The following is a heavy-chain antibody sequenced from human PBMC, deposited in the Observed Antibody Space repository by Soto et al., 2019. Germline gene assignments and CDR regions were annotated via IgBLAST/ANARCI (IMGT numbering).Heavy chain of an antibody. CDR1: GGSFSGYY. CDR2: INHSGST. CDR3: ERSGYRDTAMVTYGWFEA. V-gene: IGHV4-34*01. J-gene: IGHJ5*02. Sequence: PSETLSLTCAVYGGSFSGYYWSWIRQPPGKGLEWIGEINHSGSTNYNPSLKSRVTISVDTSKNQFSLKLSSVTAADKAAYYCERSGYRDTAMVTYGWFEAWCQGTMVT. D-gene: IGHD5-18*01.